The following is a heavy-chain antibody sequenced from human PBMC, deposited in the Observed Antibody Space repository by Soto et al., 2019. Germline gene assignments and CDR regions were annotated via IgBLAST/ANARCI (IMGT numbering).Heavy chain of an antibody. Sequence: ASVKVSCKASGYTFTSYGISWVRQAPGQGLEWMGWISAYNGNTNYAQKLQGRVTITTDTSTSTAYMELRSLRSDDTAVYYCARDAKILWFGEKRVDYWGQGTLVTVSS. J-gene: IGHJ4*02. CDR2: ISAYNGNT. D-gene: IGHD3-10*01. CDR3: ARDAKILWFGEKRVDY. CDR1: GYTFTSYG. V-gene: IGHV1-18*01.